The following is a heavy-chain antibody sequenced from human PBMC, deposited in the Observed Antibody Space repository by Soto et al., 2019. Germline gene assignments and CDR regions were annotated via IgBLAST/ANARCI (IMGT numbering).Heavy chain of an antibody. CDR1: GYTFTSYD. V-gene: IGHV1-8*01. CDR2: MNPNSGNT. CDR3: ARGQGSRYYYYGMDV. J-gene: IGHJ6*02. D-gene: IGHD6-13*01. Sequence: QVQLVQSGAEVKKPGASVKVSCKASGYTFTSYDINWVRQATGQGLEWMGWMNPNSGNTGYAQKFQGRVTMTRNTSXXTGYMELSSLRSEDTAVYYCARGQGSRYYYYGMDVWGQGTTVTVSS.